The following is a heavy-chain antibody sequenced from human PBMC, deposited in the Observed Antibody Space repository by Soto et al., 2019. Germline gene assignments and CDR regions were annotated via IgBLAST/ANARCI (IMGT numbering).Heavy chain of an antibody. CDR3: ATPPGVAAAGTGNWFDP. Sequence: GGSLRLSCAASGFTFSSYAMSWVRQAPGKGLEWVSAISGSGGSTYYADSVKGRFTISRDNSKNTLYLQMNSLRAEDTAVYYCATPPGVAAAGTGNWFDPWGQGTLVTVSS. CDR1: GFTFSSYA. J-gene: IGHJ5*02. V-gene: IGHV3-23*01. D-gene: IGHD6-13*01. CDR2: ISGSGGST.